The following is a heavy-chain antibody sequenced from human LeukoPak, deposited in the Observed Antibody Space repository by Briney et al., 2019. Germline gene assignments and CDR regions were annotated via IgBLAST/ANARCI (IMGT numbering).Heavy chain of an antibody. J-gene: IGHJ3*02. D-gene: IGHD5-24*01. V-gene: IGHV3-11*04. CDR3: ARDGSRDGYIHDAFDI. CDR1: GFTFSDYY. Sequence: GGSLRLSCAASGFTFSDYYMSWICQAPGKGLEWVSYISSSGSTIYYADSVKGRFTISRDNAKNSLYLQMNSLRAEDTAVYYCARDGSRDGYIHDAFDIWGQGTMVTVSS. CDR2: ISSSGSTI.